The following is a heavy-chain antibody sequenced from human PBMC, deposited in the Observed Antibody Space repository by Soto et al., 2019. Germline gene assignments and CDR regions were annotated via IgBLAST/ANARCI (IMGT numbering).Heavy chain of an antibody. J-gene: IGHJ3*02. Sequence: QVQLQESGPGLVKPSETLSLTCIVSGGSIRNYYWSWIRQPPGKGLEWIGYICYNGSTTYNPSLQSRVTISVDTSNDQFSLELSSVTAADTAVYYCAREYSKGLSGTDALDIWGQGTMVIVSS. CDR2: ICYNGST. CDR1: GGSIRNYY. V-gene: IGHV4-59*01. CDR3: AREYSKGLSGTDALDI. D-gene: IGHD4-4*01.